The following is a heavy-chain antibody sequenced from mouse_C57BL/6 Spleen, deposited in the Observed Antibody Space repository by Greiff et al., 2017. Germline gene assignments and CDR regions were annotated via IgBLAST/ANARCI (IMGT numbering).Heavy chain of an antibody. CDR3: APAIYYDDYAMDY. Sequence: QVQLQQPGAELVKPGASVKVSCKASGYTFTSYWMHWVKQRPGQGLEWIGRINPSDSDTNYNQKFKGKATLTVDKSSSTAYMQLSSLTSEDSAVYYCAPAIYYDDYAMDYWGQGASVTVST. D-gene: IGHD2-4*01. J-gene: IGHJ4*01. CDR2: INPSDSDT. V-gene: IGHV1-74*01. CDR1: GYTFTSYW.